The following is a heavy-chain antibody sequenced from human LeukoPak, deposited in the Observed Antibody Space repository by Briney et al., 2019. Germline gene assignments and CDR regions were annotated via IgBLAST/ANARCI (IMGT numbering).Heavy chain of an antibody. V-gene: IGHV4-34*01. CDR1: GGSFSGYY. CDR2: INHSGST. D-gene: IGHD3-3*01. Sequence: NPSETLSLTCAVYGGSFSGYYWSWIRQPPGKGLEWIGEINHSGSTNYNPSLKSRVTISVDTSKNQFSLKLSSVTAADTAVYYCARGRLLRFLPGALYQDYWGQGTLVTVSS. J-gene: IGHJ4*02. CDR3: ARGRLLRFLPGALYQDY.